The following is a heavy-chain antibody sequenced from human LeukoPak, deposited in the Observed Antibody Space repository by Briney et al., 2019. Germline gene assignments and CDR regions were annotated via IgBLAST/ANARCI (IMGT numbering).Heavy chain of an antibody. CDR1: DDPINSGVYT. J-gene: IGHJ6*03. CDR3: ARAKKRSGRSKIFYLVV. CDR2: IYTSGATT. V-gene: IGHV4-61*09. Sequence: SETLSLTCTVSDDPINSGVYTSNWIRQPPRKRLEWIGDIYTSGATTTSNPPLKGRVPLSLAPSKNHFSLKLTPFTAQDPPRYYCARAKKRSGRSKIFYLVVWGKGTTVTVSS. D-gene: IGHD1-26*01.